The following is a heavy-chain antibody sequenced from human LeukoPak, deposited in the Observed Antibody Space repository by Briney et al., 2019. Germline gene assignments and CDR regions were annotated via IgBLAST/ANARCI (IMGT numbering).Heavy chain of an antibody. Sequence: SETLSLTCTVSGGSISSSSYYWGWIRQPPGKGLEWIGSIYYSGSTYYNPSLKSRVTISVDTSKNQFSLKLSSVIAADTAVYYCARPALRYFDWLPQDAFDIWGQGTMVTVSS. V-gene: IGHV4-39*01. D-gene: IGHD3-9*01. J-gene: IGHJ3*02. CDR3: ARPALRYFDWLPQDAFDI. CDR2: IYYSGST. CDR1: GGSISSSSYY.